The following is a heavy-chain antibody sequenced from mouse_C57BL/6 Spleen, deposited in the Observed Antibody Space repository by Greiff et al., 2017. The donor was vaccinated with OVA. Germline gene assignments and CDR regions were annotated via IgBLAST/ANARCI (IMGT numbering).Heavy chain of an antibody. V-gene: IGHV5-9*01. D-gene: IGHD1-1*01. CDR3: ARQNYLRAIDY. CDR1: GFTFSSYT. CDR2: VSRGGGNT. J-gene: IGHJ4*01. Sequence: EVMLVESGGGLVKPGGSLKLSCAASGFTFSSYTMSWVRPTPEKRLEWVATVSRGGGNTYYPDSVKGLFTIARDKAKNALYLQMSSLRSEDTALYYCARQNYLRAIDYWGQGTSVTVSS.